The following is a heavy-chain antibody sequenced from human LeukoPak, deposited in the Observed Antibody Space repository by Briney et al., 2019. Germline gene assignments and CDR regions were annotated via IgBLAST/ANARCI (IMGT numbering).Heavy chain of an antibody. J-gene: IGHJ6*03. V-gene: IGHV3-48*03. CDR1: GFTFSSYE. D-gene: IGHD3-10*01. CDR3: AKSSGNYLNYYYYMDV. CDR2: ISSSDSTI. Sequence: QSGGSLRLSCAASGFTFSSYEMHWVRQPPGKGLEWVSYISSSDSTIYYADSVKGRFTISRDNAKNSLYLQMNSLRAEDTALYYCAKSSGNYLNYYYYMDVWGKGTTVTISS.